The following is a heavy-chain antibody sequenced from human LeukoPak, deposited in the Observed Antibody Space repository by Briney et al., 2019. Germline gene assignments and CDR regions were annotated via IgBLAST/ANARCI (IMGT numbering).Heavy chain of an antibody. J-gene: IGHJ4*02. Sequence: SETLSLTCTVSGASVTSTNYFWAWIRQPPGKGLEWNGTIHYSGTTYYNPSLESRLTISVDTSKKQFSLRLNSVTAADTSVYFCARRDYDDNPPWHWGPGTLVTVSS. CDR3: ARRDYDDNPPWH. CDR1: GASVTSTNYF. CDR2: IHYSGTT. V-gene: IGHV4-39*01. D-gene: IGHD4-23*01.